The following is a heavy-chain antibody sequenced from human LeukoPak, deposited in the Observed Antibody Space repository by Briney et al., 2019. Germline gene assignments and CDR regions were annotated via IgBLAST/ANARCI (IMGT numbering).Heavy chain of an antibody. CDR2: IYTSGST. CDR3: ARVRYSSGHSYFDY. D-gene: IGHD6-19*01. Sequence: PSETLSLTCTVSGGSISSGSYYWSWIRQPAGKGLEWIGHIYTSGSTNYNPSLKSRVTISVDTSKNQFSLKLSSVTAADTAVYYCARVRYSSGHSYFDYWGQGTLVTVSS. V-gene: IGHV4-61*09. J-gene: IGHJ4*02. CDR1: GGSISSGSYY.